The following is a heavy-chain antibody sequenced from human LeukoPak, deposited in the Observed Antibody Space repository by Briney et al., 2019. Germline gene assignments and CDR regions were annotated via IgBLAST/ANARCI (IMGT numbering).Heavy chain of an antibody. V-gene: IGHV1-69*04. Sequence: GASVKVSGKASGGTFTSYAISWVRQAPGQGLEWMGRIIPILDIGNSAQKFQGRVTITADKFTFTAYMELSSLRSEDTAVYYCAREGPWGDGDYERPPFDYWGQGTLVTVSS. CDR3: AREGPWGDGDYERPPFDY. CDR1: GGTFTSYA. CDR2: IIPILDIG. D-gene: IGHD4-17*01. J-gene: IGHJ4*02.